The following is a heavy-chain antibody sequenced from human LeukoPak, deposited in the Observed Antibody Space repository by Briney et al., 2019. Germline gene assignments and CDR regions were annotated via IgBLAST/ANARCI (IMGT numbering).Heavy chain of an antibody. CDR3: ARVPVHDYYYYGMDV. CDR1: GYTFTGYY. V-gene: IGHV1-2*02. CDR2: INPNSGGT. Sequence: ASVKVSCKASGYTFTGYYMHWVRQAPGQGLEWMGWINPNSGGTNYAQKFQGRVTMTRDTSISTAYMELSRLRSDDTAVYYCARVPVHDYYYYGMDVWGQGTTVTVSS. J-gene: IGHJ6*02.